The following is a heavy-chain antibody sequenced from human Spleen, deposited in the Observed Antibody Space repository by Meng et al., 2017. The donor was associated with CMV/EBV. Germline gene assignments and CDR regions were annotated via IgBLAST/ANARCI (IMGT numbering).Heavy chain of an antibody. Sequence: SETLSLTCAVYGGHFSGYYWSWIRQPPGKGLEWIGEFNQSGSTKYNPTLKSRVAISEDTSKNQFSLKLSSVTAADTAVYYCARDRAYGMDVWGQGTTVTVSS. CDR1: GGHFSGYY. V-gene: IGHV4-34*01. D-gene: IGHD3-10*01. CDR2: FNQSGST. CDR3: ARDRAYGMDV. J-gene: IGHJ6*02.